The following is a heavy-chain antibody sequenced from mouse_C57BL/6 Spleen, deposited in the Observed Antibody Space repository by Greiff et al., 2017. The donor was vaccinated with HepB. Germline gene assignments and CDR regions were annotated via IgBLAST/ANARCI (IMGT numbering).Heavy chain of an antibody. CDR1: GYTFTDYE. V-gene: IGHV1-15*01. CDR3: TIPTSYYYGSSSWFAY. CDR2: IDPETGGT. J-gene: IGHJ3*01. Sequence: QVQLKESGAELVRPGASVTLSCKASGYTFTDYEMHWVKQTPVHGLEWIGAIDPETGGTAYNQKFKGKAILTADKSSSTAYMELRSLTSEDSAVYYCTIPTSYYYGSSSWFAYWGQGTLVTVSA. D-gene: IGHD1-1*01.